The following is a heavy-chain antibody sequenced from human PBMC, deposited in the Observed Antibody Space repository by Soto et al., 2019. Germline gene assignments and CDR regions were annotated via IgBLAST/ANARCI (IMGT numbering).Heavy chain of an antibody. V-gene: IGHV4-30-2*01. J-gene: IGHJ4*01. D-gene: IGHD3-3*01. CDR1: GGSISSGGYS. CDR2: IYHSGST. Sequence: PSETLSLTCAVSGGSISSGGYSWRWIRQPPGKGLEWIGYIYHSGSTYYNPSLKSRVTISVDRSKNQFSLKLSSVTAAATAVYYSAIGYYDFWSGDLRWFGYWGHGTLVTDSS. CDR3: AIGYYDFWSGDLRWFGY.